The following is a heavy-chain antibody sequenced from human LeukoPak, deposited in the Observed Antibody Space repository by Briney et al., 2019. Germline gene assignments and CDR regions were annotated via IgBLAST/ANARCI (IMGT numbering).Heavy chain of an antibody. J-gene: IGHJ4*02. D-gene: IGHD1-26*01. CDR1: GYSFTSSW. V-gene: IGHV5-51*01. CDR3: ARFSVGGTYYPNY. Sequence: PGESLKISCQGSGYSFTSSWIGWVRQMPGKGLEWMGIIYPGDSDTRYSPSFQGQVTISADKSISTAYLQWSSLKASDTAMYYCARFSVGGTYYPNYWGQGTLVSVSP. CDR2: IYPGDSDT.